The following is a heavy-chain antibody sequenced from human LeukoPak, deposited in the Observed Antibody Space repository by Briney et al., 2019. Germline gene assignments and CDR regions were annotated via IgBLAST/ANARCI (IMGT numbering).Heavy chain of an antibody. Sequence: HPGGSLRLSCAASGFTVSSYYMNWVRQAPGKGLEWVSVIYRGDSTYYADSVKGRFTNSRDNSKNTLYLQMNSLGAEDTAVYYCAREGHQLPYFDYWGQGTLVTASS. CDR1: GFTVSSYY. D-gene: IGHD2-2*01. V-gene: IGHV3-53*01. CDR3: AREGHQLPYFDY. CDR2: IYRGDST. J-gene: IGHJ4*02.